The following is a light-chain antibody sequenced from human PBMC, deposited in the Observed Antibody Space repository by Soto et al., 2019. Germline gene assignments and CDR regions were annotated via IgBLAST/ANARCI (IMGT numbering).Light chain of an antibody. CDR2: GAS. J-gene: IGKJ1*01. CDR3: QQYGTSGT. Sequence: EIVLTQSPGTLSLSPGERATLSCRASQSVSSSYLAWYQQKPGQSPRLLIYGASSRATGIPDRFSGSGSGTDFTLTISRLETEDFAVYYCQQYGTSGTFGQGTKV. CDR1: QSVSSSY. V-gene: IGKV3-20*01.